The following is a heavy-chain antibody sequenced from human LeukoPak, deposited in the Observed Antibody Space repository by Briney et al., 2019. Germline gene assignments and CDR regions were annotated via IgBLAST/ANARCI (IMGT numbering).Heavy chain of an antibody. CDR1: GYTFTSYA. CDR3: ARGVELNSWWIQLWLGIDY. V-gene: IGHV1-3*01. J-gene: IGHJ4*02. Sequence: GASVKASCKASGYTFTSYAMHWVRQAPGQRLEWMGWINAGNGNTKYSQKFQGRVTITRDTSASTAYMELSSLRSEDTAVYYCARGVELNSWWIQLWLGIDYWGQGTLVTVSS. D-gene: IGHD5-18*01. CDR2: INAGNGNT.